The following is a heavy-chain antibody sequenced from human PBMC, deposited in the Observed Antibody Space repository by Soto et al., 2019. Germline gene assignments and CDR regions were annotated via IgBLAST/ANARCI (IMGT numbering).Heavy chain of an antibody. CDR1: GYTFTSYY. CDR2: INPSGGST. J-gene: IGHJ4*02. CDR3: ATGVTVAVRVARSV. V-gene: IGHV1-46*01. D-gene: IGHD6-19*01. Sequence: ASVKVSCKASGYTFTSYYMHWVRQAPGKGLEWMGIINPSGGSTSYAQKFQGRVTMTEDTSTDTAYMELSSLRSEDTAVYYCATGVTVAVRVARSVWGQGTLVTVSS.